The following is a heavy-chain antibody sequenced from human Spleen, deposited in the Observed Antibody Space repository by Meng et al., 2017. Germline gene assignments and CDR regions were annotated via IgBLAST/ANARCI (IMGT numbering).Heavy chain of an antibody. J-gene: IGHJ3*01. CDR2: IYPGDSDT. D-gene: IGHD3-3*02. CDR3: VRPRSSISWSESFSL. CDR1: GYSFTSYW. Sequence: GGSLRLSCKGSGYSFTSYWIGWVRQMPGKGLEWMGIIYPGDSDTRYSPSFQGQVTISADKSISTAYLQWSSLKASDTAMYYCVRPRSSISWSESFSLWGQGTMVTVSS. V-gene: IGHV5-51*01.